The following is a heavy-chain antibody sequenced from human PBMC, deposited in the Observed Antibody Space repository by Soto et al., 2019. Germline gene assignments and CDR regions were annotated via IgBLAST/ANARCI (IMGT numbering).Heavy chain of an antibody. J-gene: IGHJ5*02. CDR2: INHSGST. D-gene: IGHD3-10*01. CDR3: ASYYGSGSYYNWFDP. V-gene: IGHV4-34*01. CDR1: GGSFSGYY. Sequence: QVQLQQWGAGLLKPSETLSLTCAVYGGSFSGYYWSWIRQPPGKGLEWIGEINHSGSTNYNPSLTSRVTISVDPSKNQFSLKLSSVTAADTAVYYCASYYGSGSYYNWFDPWGQGTLVTVSS.